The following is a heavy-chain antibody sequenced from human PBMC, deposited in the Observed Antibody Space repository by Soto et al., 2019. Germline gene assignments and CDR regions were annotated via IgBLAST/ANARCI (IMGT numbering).Heavy chain of an antibody. CDR3: ARGPHYEIFLYGMDV. Sequence: PGGSLRLSCAASGFTVSSNYMSWVRQAPGKGLEWVSVIYSGGSTYYADSVKGRFTISRHNSKNTLYLQMNSLRAEDTAVYYCARGPHYEIFLYGMDVWGQGTTVTVSS. CDR1: GFTVSSNY. V-gene: IGHV3-53*04. J-gene: IGHJ6*02. D-gene: IGHD3-9*01. CDR2: IYSGGST.